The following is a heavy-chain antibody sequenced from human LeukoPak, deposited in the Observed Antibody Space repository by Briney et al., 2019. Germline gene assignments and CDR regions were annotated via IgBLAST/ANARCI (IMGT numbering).Heavy chain of an antibody. D-gene: IGHD6-13*01. V-gene: IGHV1-2*02. CDR1: GYTFTGYY. CDR2: INPNSGGT. J-gene: IGHJ4*02. CDR3: AREGSIGAVVRDY. Sequence: ASVTVSCKASGYTFTGYYMHWVRQAPGQGLEWMGWINPNSGGTSYAQKFQDRVTMTRDTSISTAYMELSSLRSDDPAVYYCAREGSIGAVVRDYWGQGTLVTVSS.